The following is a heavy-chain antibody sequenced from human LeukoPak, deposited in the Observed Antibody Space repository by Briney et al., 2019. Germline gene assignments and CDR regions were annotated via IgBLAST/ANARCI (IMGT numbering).Heavy chain of an antibody. CDR3: AKGLSRVRGLTYYGMDV. D-gene: IGHD3-10*01. V-gene: IGHV3-30*18. CDR1: GFTFKSYG. J-gene: IGHJ6*04. Sequence: GGSLRLSCAASGFTFKSYGMHWVRQAPGKGLEWVAVISFDGGNEYYADSVKGRFSISRDKSNNTLYLQMCSLRAEDTAVYYCAKGLSRVRGLTYYGMDVWGRGTTVAVSS. CDR2: ISFDGGNE.